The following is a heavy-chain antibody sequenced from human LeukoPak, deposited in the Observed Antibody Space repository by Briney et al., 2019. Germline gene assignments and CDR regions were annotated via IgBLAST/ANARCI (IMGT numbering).Heavy chain of an antibody. CDR3: ARHLRGVAVAADY. D-gene: IGHD6-19*01. Sequence: SETLSLTCTVSGGSISSSSYYWGWIRQPPGKGLEWIGSIYYGGSTYYNPSLKSRVTISVDTSKNQFSLKLSSVTAADTAVYYCARHLRGVAVAADYWGQGTLVTVSS. CDR1: GGSISSSSYY. V-gene: IGHV4-39*01. CDR2: IYYGGST. J-gene: IGHJ4*02.